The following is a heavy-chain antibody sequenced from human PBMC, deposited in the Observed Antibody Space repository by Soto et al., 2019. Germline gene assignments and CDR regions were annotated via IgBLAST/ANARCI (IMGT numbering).Heavy chain of an antibody. CDR3: ARDRTGLRVGYYGMDV. CDR2: ISSSSSYI. J-gene: IGHJ6*02. V-gene: IGHV3-21*01. Sequence: EVQLVESGGGLVTPGVSLRLSCAASAFTFSSYSMNRVRQAPGKGLEWVSSISSSSSYIYYADSVKGRFTISRDNAKNSLFLQMNSLTAEDTAVYYCARDRTGLRVGYYGMDVWGQGTTVTVSS. CDR1: AFTFSSYS. D-gene: IGHD4-17*01.